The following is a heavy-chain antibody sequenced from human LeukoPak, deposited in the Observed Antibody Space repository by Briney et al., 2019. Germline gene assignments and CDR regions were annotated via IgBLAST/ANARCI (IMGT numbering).Heavy chain of an antibody. CDR3: ARESDYYDSSGYPEEYFQH. CDR2: IWYDGSNK. V-gene: IGHV3-33*01. D-gene: IGHD3-22*01. Sequence: GGSLRLSCAASGFTFSSYGMHWVRQAPGKGLEWVAVIWYDGSNKYYADSVKGRFTISRDNSKNTLYLQMNSLRAEDTAVYYCARESDYYDSSGYPEEYFQHWGQGTLVTVSS. CDR1: GFTFSSYG. J-gene: IGHJ1*01.